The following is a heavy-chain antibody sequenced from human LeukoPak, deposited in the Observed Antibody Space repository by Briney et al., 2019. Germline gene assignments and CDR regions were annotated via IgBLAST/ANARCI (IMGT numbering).Heavy chain of an antibody. CDR1: GFTFSSYA. D-gene: IGHD2-15*01. CDR3: AKDLQDIVVVVAATPLFDY. V-gene: IGHV3-23*01. CDR2: ISGSGGST. J-gene: IGHJ4*02. Sequence: PGGSLRLSCAASGFTFSSYAMSWVRQAPGKGLEWVSTISGSGGSTYYADSVKGRFTISRDNSKNTLYLQMNSLRADDTAAYYCAKDLQDIVVVVAATPLFDYWGQGTLVTVSS.